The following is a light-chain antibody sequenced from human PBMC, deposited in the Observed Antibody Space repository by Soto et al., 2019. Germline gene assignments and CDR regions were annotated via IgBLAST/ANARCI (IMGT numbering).Light chain of an antibody. CDR1: SSDVGGYSY. CDR3: CSYTGSYSDV. CDR2: DVT. V-gene: IGLV2-11*01. Sequence: QSVLTQPHSVSGSPGQSVTISCTGTSSDVGGYSYVSWYQQHPGKAPQLIIYDVTERPSRVPDRFSGSKSGNTASLTISGLQAEDEADYYCCSYTGSYSDVFGIGTKLTVL. J-gene: IGLJ1*01.